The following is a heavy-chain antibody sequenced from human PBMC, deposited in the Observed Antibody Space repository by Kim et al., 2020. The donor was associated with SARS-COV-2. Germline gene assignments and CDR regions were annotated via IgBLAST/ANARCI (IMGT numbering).Heavy chain of an antibody. V-gene: IGHV3-74*01. Sequence: GGSLRLSCAASGFTFSSYWMHWVRQAPGKGLVWVSRINSDGTATDYADSVKGRFTISRDNAKNTLYLQMNSLRAEDTAVYYCARGDSGYDYYFDYWGQGTLVTVSS. CDR2: INSDGTAT. CDR3: ARGDSGYDYYFDY. CDR1: GFTFSSYW. D-gene: IGHD5-12*01. J-gene: IGHJ4*02.